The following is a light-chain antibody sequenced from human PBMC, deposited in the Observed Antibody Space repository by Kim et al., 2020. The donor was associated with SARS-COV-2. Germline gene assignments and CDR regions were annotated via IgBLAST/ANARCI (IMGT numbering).Light chain of an antibody. Sequence: SYELTQPPSVSVSPGQTASITCSGDKLGDKYACWYQQKPGQSPVLVIYQDSKRPSGIPERFSGSNSGNTATLTISGTQPMDEADFYCQAWDINTGVFGGGTQLTVL. CDR2: QDS. CDR3: QAWDINTGV. V-gene: IGLV3-1*01. CDR1: KLGDKY. J-gene: IGLJ3*02.